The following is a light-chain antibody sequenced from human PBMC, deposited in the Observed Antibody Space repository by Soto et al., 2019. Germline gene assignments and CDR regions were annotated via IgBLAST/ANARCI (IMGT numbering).Light chain of an antibody. CDR3: SSFASSNTWV. V-gene: IGLV2-8*01. J-gene: IGLJ3*02. Sequence: QSALTQPPSASGSPGQSVTISCTGTSSDVGANNYVSWYQQHAGKAPKLVIYEVTKRPSGVPDRFSGSKSANTASLTVSGLQAEDEADYYCSSFASSNTWVFGGGTKSTVL. CDR1: SSDVGANNY. CDR2: EVT.